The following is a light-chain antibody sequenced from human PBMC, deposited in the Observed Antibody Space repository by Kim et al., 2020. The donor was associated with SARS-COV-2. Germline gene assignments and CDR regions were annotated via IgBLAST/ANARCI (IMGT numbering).Light chain of an antibody. CDR2: KAS. CDR1: QTSSNW. CDR3: QHYNSYPWT. J-gene: IGKJ1*01. V-gene: IGKV1-5*03. Sequence: ASVGNRFPITCRASQTSSNWLVWYQQKPGEAPKLLIYKASTLERGVPSRFSGSGYGTEFTLTISSLQPDDFATYHCQHYNSYPWTFGQGTKVDIK.